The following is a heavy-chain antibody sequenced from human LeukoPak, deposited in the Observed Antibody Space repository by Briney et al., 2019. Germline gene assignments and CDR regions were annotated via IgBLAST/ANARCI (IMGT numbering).Heavy chain of an antibody. Sequence: GGSLRLSCVASGFTFSSYAMSSVRQAPGKGLEWVSGISGTGGSTYYADSVKGRFTISRDNAKNTLYLQMNSLRAEDTAVYYCASEVGYWGQGTLVTVSS. CDR1: GFTFSSYA. D-gene: IGHD2-15*01. CDR3: ASEVGY. CDR2: ISGTGGST. J-gene: IGHJ4*02. V-gene: IGHV3-23*01.